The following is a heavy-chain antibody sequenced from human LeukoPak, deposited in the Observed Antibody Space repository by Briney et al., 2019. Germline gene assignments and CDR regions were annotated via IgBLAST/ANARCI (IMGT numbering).Heavy chain of an antibody. CDR1: GGSISSYY. CDR3: ARGVYIAAAQYAY. CDR2: TYYSGTT. V-gene: IGHV4-59*01. Sequence: SETLSLTCTVSGGSISSYYWSWIRQPPEKGLEWIGYTYYSGTTNYNPSLKSRVTISVDTSKNQFSLKLSSVTAADTAVYYCARGVYIAAAQYAYWGQGTLVTVSS. D-gene: IGHD6-13*01. J-gene: IGHJ4*02.